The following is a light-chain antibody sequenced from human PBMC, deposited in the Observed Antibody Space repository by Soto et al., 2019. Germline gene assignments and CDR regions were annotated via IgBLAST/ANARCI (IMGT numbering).Light chain of an antibody. CDR2: KAS. V-gene: IGKV1-5*03. Sequence: DIQMTQSPSTLSASVGDRVTITCRASQSISTWLAWYQQKPGKAPNLLIYKASYLASGVPSRFSGSGSGTDFTLTSSSLQPEDFATYYCQQLNSYPLTFGGGTKVDNK. J-gene: IGKJ4*01. CDR3: QQLNSYPLT. CDR1: QSISTW.